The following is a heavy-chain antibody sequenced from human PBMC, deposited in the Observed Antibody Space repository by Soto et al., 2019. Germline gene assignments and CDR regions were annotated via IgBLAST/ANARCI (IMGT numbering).Heavy chain of an antibody. CDR3: ARVGYCSSTSCYSDGYHYYGMDV. J-gene: IGHJ6*02. CDR1: GYTFTGYY. Sequence: GASVKVSCKASGYTFTGYYMHWVRQAPGQGLEWMGWINPNSGGTNYAQKFQGWVTMTRDTSISTAYMELSRLRSDDTAVYYCARVGYCSSTSCYSDGYHYYGMDVWGQGTTVTVSS. V-gene: IGHV1-2*04. D-gene: IGHD2-2*02. CDR2: INPNSGGT.